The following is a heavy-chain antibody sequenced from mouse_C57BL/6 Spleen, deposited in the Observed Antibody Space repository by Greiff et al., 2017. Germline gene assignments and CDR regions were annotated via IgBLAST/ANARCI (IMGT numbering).Heavy chain of an antibody. Sequence: EVHLVESGGGLVQPKGSLKLSCAASGFSFNTYAMNWVRQAPGKGLEWVARIRSKSNNSATYYADSVKDRFTISRDNSESMLYLQLNSMKTEDTAMYYCVCDDDGVWFAYWGQGTLVTVSA. CDR1: GFSFNTYA. J-gene: IGHJ3*01. CDR2: IRSKSNNSAT. CDR3: VCDDDGVWFAY. D-gene: IGHD2-4*01. V-gene: IGHV10-1*01.